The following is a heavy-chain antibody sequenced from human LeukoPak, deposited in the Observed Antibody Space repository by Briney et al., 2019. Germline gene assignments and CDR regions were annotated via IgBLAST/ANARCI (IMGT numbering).Heavy chain of an antibody. V-gene: IGHV3-23*01. CDR1: GFTFSNYA. D-gene: IGHD3-9*01. CDR2: ITGSGTNR. Sequence: GGSLRLSCVASGFTFSNYAMSWVRQAPGKGLEWVSAITGSGTNRYYADSLKGRFTTSRDNSKNTVFLQMNSLRHEDTAIYYCVIWGDYDVLTGYYVPDYWGQGTLVTAAS. J-gene: IGHJ4*02. CDR3: VIWGDYDVLTGYYVPDY.